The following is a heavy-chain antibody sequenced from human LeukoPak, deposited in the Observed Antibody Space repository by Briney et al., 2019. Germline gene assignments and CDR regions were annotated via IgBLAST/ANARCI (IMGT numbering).Heavy chain of an antibody. Sequence: SETLSLTCTVSGYSISSGYYWGWIRQPPGKGLQWIGSIYHSGSTYYNPSLKSRVTISVDTSKNQFSLKLSSVTAADTAVYYCARRRYSRANHYYYYMDVWGKGTTVTISS. V-gene: IGHV4-38-2*02. D-gene: IGHD6-13*01. CDR1: GYSISSGYY. CDR2: IYHSGST. CDR3: ARRRYSRANHYYYYMDV. J-gene: IGHJ6*03.